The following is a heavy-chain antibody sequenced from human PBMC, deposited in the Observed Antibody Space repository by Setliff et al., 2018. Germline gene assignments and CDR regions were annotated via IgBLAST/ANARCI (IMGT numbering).Heavy chain of an antibody. CDR1: GYSLSNYV. V-gene: IGHV7-4-1*02. Sequence: GASVKVSCKASGYSLSNYVMNWVRQAPGQGLEWMGWINTKTGDPTYAQCYTGRFAFSLDTSDSATYLDISNLKAEDTATYYCARADHLVTTTFDYWGQGTLVTVSS. CDR2: INTKTGDP. CDR3: ARADHLVTTTFDY. J-gene: IGHJ4*01. D-gene: IGHD4-17*01.